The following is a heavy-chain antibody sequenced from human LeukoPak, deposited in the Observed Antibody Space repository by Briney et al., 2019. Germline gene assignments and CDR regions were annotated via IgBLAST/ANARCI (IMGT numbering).Heavy chain of an antibody. CDR2: IKSKTDGGTT. D-gene: IGHD3-10*01. CDR3: TTAGGSGSYYLFDY. CDR1: GFTFSNAW. J-gene: IGHJ4*02. V-gene: IGHV3-15*07. Sequence: KSGGSLRLSCAASGFTFSNAWMNWVRQAPGKGLEWVGRIKSKTDGGTTDYAAPVKGRFTISRDDSKNTLYLQMNSLKTEDTAVYYCTTAGGSGSYYLFDYWGQGTLVTVSS.